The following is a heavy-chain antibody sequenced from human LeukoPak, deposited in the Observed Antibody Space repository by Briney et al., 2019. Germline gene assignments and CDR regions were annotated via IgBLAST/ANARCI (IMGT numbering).Heavy chain of an antibody. CDR3: ARGRHYGSGSVY. Sequence: PSETLSLTCAVYGGSFSGYYWSWIRQPPGKGLEWIGEINHSGSTNYNPSLKSRVTISVDTSKNQFSLKLSSVTAADTAVYYCARGRHYGSGSVYWGQGTLVTVSS. D-gene: IGHD3-10*01. J-gene: IGHJ4*02. CDR2: INHSGST. CDR1: GGSFSGYY. V-gene: IGHV4-34*01.